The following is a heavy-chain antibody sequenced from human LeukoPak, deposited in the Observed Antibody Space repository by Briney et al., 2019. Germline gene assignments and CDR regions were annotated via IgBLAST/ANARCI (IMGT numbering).Heavy chain of an antibody. CDR1: GFTFSSYW. J-gene: IGHJ4*02. V-gene: IGHV3-7*03. D-gene: IGHD3-9*01. Sequence: GSLRLSCAASGFTFSSYWMSWVRQAPGKGLEWVANIKQDGSEKYYVDSVKGRFTISRDNAKNSLYLQMNSLRAEDTAVYYCARVNGGDGVLRYFDWSYYFDYWGQGTLVTVSS. CDR3: ARVNGGDGVLRYFDWSYYFDY. CDR2: IKQDGSEK.